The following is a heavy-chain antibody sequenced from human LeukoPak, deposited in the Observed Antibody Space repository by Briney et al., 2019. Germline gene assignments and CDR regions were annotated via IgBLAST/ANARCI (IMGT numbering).Heavy chain of an antibody. D-gene: IGHD5-12*01. J-gene: IGHJ4*02. Sequence: GGSLRLSCAASGLTFSSYAMSWVRQAPGKGLEWVSAISGSGGSTYYADSVKGRFTISRDNSKNTLYLQMNSLRAEDTAVYYCARYIVASDYEGFDYWGQGTLVTVSS. V-gene: IGHV3-23*01. CDR2: ISGSGGST. CDR1: GLTFSSYA. CDR3: ARYIVASDYEGFDY.